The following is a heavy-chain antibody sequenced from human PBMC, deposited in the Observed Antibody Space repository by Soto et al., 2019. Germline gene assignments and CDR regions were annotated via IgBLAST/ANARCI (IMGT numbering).Heavy chain of an antibody. CDR3: ARDETYYYGSGPV. CDR2: IKQDGSER. V-gene: IGHV3-7*01. D-gene: IGHD3-10*01. Sequence: GGSLRLSCAASGFTFSNYWMSWVRQAPGKGLEWVANIKQDGSERFYVDSVKGRFTISRDNAKNSLYLQMNSLRAEDTAVYYCARDETYYYGSGPVGGPGTLVTVSA. J-gene: IGHJ4*02. CDR1: GFTFSNYW.